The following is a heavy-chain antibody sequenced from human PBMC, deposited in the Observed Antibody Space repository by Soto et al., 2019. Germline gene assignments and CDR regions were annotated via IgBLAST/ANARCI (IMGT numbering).Heavy chain of an antibody. CDR1: GGSVSSGSNY. J-gene: IGHJ4*02. CDR2: IYYSGST. Sequence: SETLSLTCSVSGGSVSSGSNYWGWIRQPPGKGLEWIGYIYYSGSTYYNPSLKSRVTISVDTSKNQFSLKLSSVTAADTAVYYCARDGGIAAPFDYWGQGTLVTVSS. V-gene: IGHV4-30-4*08. D-gene: IGHD6-13*01. CDR3: ARDGGIAAPFDY.